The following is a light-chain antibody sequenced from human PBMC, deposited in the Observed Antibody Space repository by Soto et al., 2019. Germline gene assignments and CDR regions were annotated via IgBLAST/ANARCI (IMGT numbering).Light chain of an antibody. Sequence: DIQMIQSPSSLSASVGDRVTISCRASQTISTYLNWYQQRPGKAPNLLIYAASSLHRGVPPRFSGSGSGTDFTLTISSLQPEDFATYYCQQSYSSPRTFGQGTRVEIK. V-gene: IGKV1-39*01. J-gene: IGKJ1*01. CDR1: QTISTY. CDR3: QQSYSSPRT. CDR2: AAS.